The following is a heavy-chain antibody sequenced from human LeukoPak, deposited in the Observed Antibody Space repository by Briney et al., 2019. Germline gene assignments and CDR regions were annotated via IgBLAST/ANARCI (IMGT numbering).Heavy chain of an antibody. D-gene: IGHD3-10*01. CDR3: ARLWNYYGLGVVRGYFDL. Sequence: GESLKISCKGSGYIFTHYWIGWVRQMPGKGLEWMGIIYPGDSDTRYSPSFQGQVTISADKSITTAYLQWSSLKASDTAMYYCARLWNYYGLGVVRGYFDLWGRGTLVTVSS. CDR2: IYPGDSDT. V-gene: IGHV5-51*01. J-gene: IGHJ2*01. CDR1: GYIFTHYW.